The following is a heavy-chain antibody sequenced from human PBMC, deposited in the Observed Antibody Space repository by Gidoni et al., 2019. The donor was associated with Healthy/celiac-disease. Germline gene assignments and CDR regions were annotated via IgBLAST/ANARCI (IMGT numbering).Heavy chain of an antibody. D-gene: IGHD6-6*01. CDR3: ARDKLVGQLVTSPPDAFDI. J-gene: IGHJ3*02. Sequence: EVQLVESGGGLVKPGGSLRLSCAASGFTFRRYRINWVRQAPGKGLEWVSSISSSSSYIYYADSVKGRFTISRDNAKNSLYLQMNSLRAEDTAVYYCARDKLVGQLVTSPPDAFDIWGQGTMVTVSS. CDR2: ISSSSSYI. CDR1: GFTFRRYR. V-gene: IGHV3-21*01.